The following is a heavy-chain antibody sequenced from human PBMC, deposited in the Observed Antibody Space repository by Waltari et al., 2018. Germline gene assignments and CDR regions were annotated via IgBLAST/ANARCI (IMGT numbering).Heavy chain of an antibody. V-gene: IGHV3-30-3*01. CDR3: ARDQISGSYTPADY. Sequence: QVQLVESGGGVVQPGRSLRLSCAASGFTFSSYAMHWVRQAPGKGLEWVAVISYDGSNKYYADSVKGRFTISRDNSKNTLYLQMNSLRAEDTAVYYCARDQISGSYTPADYWGQGTLVTVSS. CDR1: GFTFSSYA. J-gene: IGHJ4*02. D-gene: IGHD1-26*01. CDR2: ISYDGSNK.